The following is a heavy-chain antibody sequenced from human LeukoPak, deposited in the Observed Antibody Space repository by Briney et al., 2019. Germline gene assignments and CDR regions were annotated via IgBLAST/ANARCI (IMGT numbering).Heavy chain of an antibody. CDR1: GGSISSSY. CDR3: ARGSYSSGWYRDDY. D-gene: IGHD6-19*01. J-gene: IGHJ4*02. Sequence: PSETLSLTCTVSGGSISSSYGSWIRQPPGKGLEWIGYIYYSGGTNYNPSLKSRVTISVDTSQNQFSLSLSSVAAADTAVYYCARGSYSSGWYRDDYWGQGTLVTVSS. CDR2: IYYSGGT. V-gene: IGHV4-59*01.